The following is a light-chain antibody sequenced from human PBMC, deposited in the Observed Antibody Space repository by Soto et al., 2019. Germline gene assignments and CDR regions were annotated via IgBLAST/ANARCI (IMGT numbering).Light chain of an antibody. CDR1: SSDVGGYNY. J-gene: IGLJ3*02. CDR2: EVT. CDR3: SSYTSSSTWV. Sequence: QSALTQPASVSGSPGQSITISCTGTSSDVGGYNYVSWYQRHPGKAPKLMIYEVTKRPSGVSLRFSGSRSGNTASLTISGLQADDEADYYCSSYTSSSTWVFGGGTKLPS. V-gene: IGLV2-14*01.